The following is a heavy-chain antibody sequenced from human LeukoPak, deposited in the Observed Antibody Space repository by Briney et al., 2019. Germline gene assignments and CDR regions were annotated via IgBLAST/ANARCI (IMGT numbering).Heavy chain of an antibody. CDR2: INPNSGGT. J-gene: IGHJ4*02. CDR1: GYTFTGYY. Sequence: ASVKVSCKASGYTFTGYYMHWVRQAPGQGLEWMGWINPNSGGTNYAQKLQGRVTMTTDTSTSTAYMELRSLRSDDTAVYYCATCTMVRGVILLGFDYWGQGTLVTVSS. V-gene: IGHV1-2*02. CDR3: ATCTMVRGVILLGFDY. D-gene: IGHD3-10*01.